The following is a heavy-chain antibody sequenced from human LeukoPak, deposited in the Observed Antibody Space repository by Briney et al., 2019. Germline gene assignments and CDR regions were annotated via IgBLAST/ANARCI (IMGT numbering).Heavy chain of an antibody. Sequence: GGSLRLSCAASGFASGFTFSDYAVSWVRQAPGKGPEWVASVNGRGATTYYADSVRGGFTISRDNSKNTVYLQMISLGADDTAVYFCAKAPATGEGYYFYYMDVWGKGTTVTVSS. D-gene: IGHD7-27*01. J-gene: IGHJ6*03. CDR1: GFTFSDYA. V-gene: IGHV3-23*01. CDR2: VNGRGATT. CDR3: AKAPATGEGYYFYYMDV.